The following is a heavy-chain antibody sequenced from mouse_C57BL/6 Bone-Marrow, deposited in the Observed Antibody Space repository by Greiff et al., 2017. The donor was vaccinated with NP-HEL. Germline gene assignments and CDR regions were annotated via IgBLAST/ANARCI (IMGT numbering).Heavy chain of an antibody. CDR2: IYPRSGNT. V-gene: IGHV1-81*01. CDR3: ARSVGWLYYYAMDY. D-gene: IGHD2-3*01. J-gene: IGHJ4*01. CDR1: GYTFTSYG. Sequence: VKLVESGAELARPGASVKLSCKASGYTFTSYGISWVKQRTGQGLEWIGEIYPRSGNTYYNEKFKGKATLTADKSSSTAYMELRSLTSEDSAVYFCARSVGWLYYYAMDYWGQGTSVTVSS.